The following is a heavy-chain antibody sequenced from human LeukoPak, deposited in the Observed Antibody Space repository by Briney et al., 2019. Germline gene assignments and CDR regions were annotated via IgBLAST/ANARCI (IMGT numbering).Heavy chain of an antibody. V-gene: IGHV4-34*01. CDR2: INHSGST. D-gene: IGHD3-9*01. CDR3: ARVFTGFFDY. CDR1: GGSFSGYF. Sequence: SETLSLTCAVYGGSFSGYFWSWIRQPPGKGLEWIGEINHSGSTNYNSSLKSRVTISVDRSKNQFSLKLSSVTAADTAVYYCARVFTGFFDYWGQGTLVTVSS. J-gene: IGHJ4*02.